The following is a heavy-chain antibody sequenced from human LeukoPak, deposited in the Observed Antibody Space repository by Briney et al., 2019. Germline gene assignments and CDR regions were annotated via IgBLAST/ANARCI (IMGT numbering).Heavy chain of an antibody. CDR1: GFTFNSYW. Sequence: GGSLRLSCATSGFTFNSYWMHWVRQAPGKGLAWVSYISTDGSSTYYADSVKGRFTISRDSSKNTLYLQMNSLRAEDTAVYYCAREFLELLWFGESAYYYYYMDVWGKGTTVTVSS. V-gene: IGHV3-74*01. D-gene: IGHD3-10*01. CDR3: AREFLELLWFGESAYYYYYMDV. CDR2: ISTDGSST. J-gene: IGHJ6*03.